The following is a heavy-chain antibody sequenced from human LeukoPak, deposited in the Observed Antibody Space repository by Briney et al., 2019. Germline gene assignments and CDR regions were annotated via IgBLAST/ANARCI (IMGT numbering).Heavy chain of an antibody. CDR2: IWYDGSNK. V-gene: IGHV3-33*01. J-gene: IGHJ4*02. CDR3: GTSGYSGKARVTSGGY. D-gene: IGHD6-13*01. Sequence: PGGSLRLSCAASGFTFSSYGRHWVRQAPGKGLEWVAVIWYDGSNKYYADSVKGRFTISRDNSKNTLYLQMNSLRAEDTAVYYCGTSGYSGKARVTSGGYWGQGTLVTVSS. CDR1: GFTFSSYG.